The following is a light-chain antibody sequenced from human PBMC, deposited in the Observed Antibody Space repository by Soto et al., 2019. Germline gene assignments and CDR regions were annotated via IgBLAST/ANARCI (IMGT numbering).Light chain of an antibody. J-gene: IGKJ4*01. CDR2: DAS. CDR3: QQYGSSPLT. V-gene: IGKV3-20*01. Sequence: PGERATLSCRASQSVNNNYLAWYQQKPGQAPRFLIYDASSRATGIPDRFSGSGSGTDFTLTISRLEPEDFGVYYCQQYGSSPLTFGGGTKVEIK. CDR1: QSVNNNY.